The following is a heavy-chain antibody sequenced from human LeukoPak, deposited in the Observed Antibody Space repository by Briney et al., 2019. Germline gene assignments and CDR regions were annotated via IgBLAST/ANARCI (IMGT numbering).Heavy chain of an antibody. CDR2: VDHSGGS. Sequence: AETLSLTCAVYGESFSGYYWGWLRQPPGKGLEWIGEVDHSGGSIYNPSLKSRVTISVDTSKNQFSLKLSSVTAADTAVYYCARESVLQGIAGRPFYFDLWGRGTLVTVSS. D-gene: IGHD6-6*01. V-gene: IGHV4-34*01. CDR1: GESFSGYY. J-gene: IGHJ2*01. CDR3: ARESVLQGIAGRPFYFDL.